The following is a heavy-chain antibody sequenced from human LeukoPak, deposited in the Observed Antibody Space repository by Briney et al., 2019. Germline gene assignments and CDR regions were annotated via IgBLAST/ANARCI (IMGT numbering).Heavy chain of an antibody. V-gene: IGHV3-33*01. Sequence: PGRSLRLSCAASGFTFSSYGMHWVRQAPGKGLEWVAVIWYDGSNKYYADSVKGRFTISRDNSKNTLYLQMNSLRAEDTAVYYCAGEHYYDSSGYYDLGYWGQGTLVTVSS. J-gene: IGHJ4*02. CDR1: GFTFSSYG. CDR3: AGEHYYDSSGYYDLGY. CDR2: IWYDGSNK. D-gene: IGHD3-22*01.